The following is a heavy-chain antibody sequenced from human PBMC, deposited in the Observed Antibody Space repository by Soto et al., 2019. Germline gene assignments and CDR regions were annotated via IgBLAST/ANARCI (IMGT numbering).Heavy chain of an antibody. CDR1: GGTFSSYT. CDR3: ARDLSWSSSYSSWFDP. CDR2: IIPILGIA. V-gene: IGHV1-69*08. Sequence: QVQLVQSGAEVKKPGSSVKVSCKASGGTFSSYTISWVRQAPGQGLEWMGRIIPILGIANYAQKFQGRVTITADKPTSTAYMELSSLRSEDTAVYYCARDLSWSSSYSSWFDPWGQGTLVTVSS. D-gene: IGHD6-13*01. J-gene: IGHJ5*02.